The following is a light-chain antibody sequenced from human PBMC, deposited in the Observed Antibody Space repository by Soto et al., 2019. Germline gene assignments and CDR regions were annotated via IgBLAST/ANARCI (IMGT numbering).Light chain of an antibody. Sequence: QSVLTQPASVSGSPGQSITISCSGTTNDIGGYNYVSWYQHHPGKVPKVIIYEVRNRPSGVSNRFSGSKSGNTAYLTSSGLQAEDEGDYYCCSYTVSATLVFGGGTKLTVL. CDR3: CSYTVSATLV. V-gene: IGLV2-14*01. J-gene: IGLJ3*02. CDR1: TNDIGGYNY. CDR2: EVR.